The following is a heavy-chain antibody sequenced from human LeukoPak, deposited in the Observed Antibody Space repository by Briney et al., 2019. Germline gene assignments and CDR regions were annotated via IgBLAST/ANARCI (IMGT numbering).Heavy chain of an antibody. D-gene: IGHD3-9*01. CDR2: ISSSGSTI. CDR3: ARDWYDNSDAFDI. J-gene: IGHJ3*02. V-gene: IGHV3-48*03. Sequence: GGSLRLSCAASGFTFSSYEMNWIRQAPGKGLEWVSYISSSGSTIYYADSVKGRFTISRDNAKNSLYLQMNSLRAEDTAVYYCARDWYDNSDAFDIWGQGTMVTVSS. CDR1: GFTFSSYE.